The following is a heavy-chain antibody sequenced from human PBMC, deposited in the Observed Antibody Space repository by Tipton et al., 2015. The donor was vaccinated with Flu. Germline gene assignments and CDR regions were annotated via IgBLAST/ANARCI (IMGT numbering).Heavy chain of an antibody. CDR1: GGSFSGYY. V-gene: IGHV4-34*01. Sequence: TLSLICAVYGGSFSGYYWSWIRQPPGKGLEWIGEINHSGSTNYNPSLKSRVTISVDTSKNQFSLKLSSVTAADTAVYHCARRWYYYDSSGYYPYYYYYYGMGVWGQGTTVTVSS. CDR2: INHSGST. D-gene: IGHD3-22*01. CDR3: ARRWYYYDSSGYYPYYYYYYGMGV. J-gene: IGHJ6*02.